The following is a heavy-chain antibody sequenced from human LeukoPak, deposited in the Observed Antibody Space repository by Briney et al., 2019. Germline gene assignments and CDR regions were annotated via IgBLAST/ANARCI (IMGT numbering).Heavy chain of an antibody. CDR2: ISSSSSTT. CDR3: AKEALDIVVIPAAMMDY. J-gene: IGHJ4*02. V-gene: IGHV3-48*01. Sequence: PGGSLRLSCAASGFTFSSYSMNWVRQAPGKGLEWVSYISSSSSTTYYADSVKGRFTISRDNSKNTLYLQMNSLRAEDTAVYYCAKEALDIVVIPAAMMDYRGQGILVTVSS. D-gene: IGHD2-2*03. CDR1: GFTFSSYS.